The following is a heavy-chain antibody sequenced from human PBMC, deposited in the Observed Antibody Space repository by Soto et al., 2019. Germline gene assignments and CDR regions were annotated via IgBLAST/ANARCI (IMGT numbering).Heavy chain of an antibody. D-gene: IGHD4-17*01. CDR3: AIGVDYAEIHR. V-gene: IGHV3-66*01. J-gene: IGHJ1*01. CDR1: GFTVTSDY. CDR2: IRSGGDT. Sequence: EVQLVESGGALVQPGGSLRLSCAASGFTVTSDYMNWVRQAPGKGLEWVSLIRSGGDTYYADSVKGRFTISRDNSKNTLPLQMDSLRAEDTAVYYCAIGVDYAEIHRWGQGTLVTVSS.